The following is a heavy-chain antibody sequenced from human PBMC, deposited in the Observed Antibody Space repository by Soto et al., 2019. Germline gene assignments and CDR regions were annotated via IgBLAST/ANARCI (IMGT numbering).Heavy chain of an antibody. V-gene: IGHV3-48*03. J-gene: IGHJ6*02. D-gene: IGHD4-17*01. CDR3: ARDTTVVGGYHYGMDV. CDR2: ISSSGSTI. CDR1: GFTFSSYE. Sequence: GGSLRFSCAASGFTFSSYEMNWVRQAPGKGLEWVSYISSSGSTIYYADSVKGRFTISRDNAKNSLYLQMNSLRAEDTAVYYCARDTTVVGGYHYGMDVWGQGTTVTVSS.